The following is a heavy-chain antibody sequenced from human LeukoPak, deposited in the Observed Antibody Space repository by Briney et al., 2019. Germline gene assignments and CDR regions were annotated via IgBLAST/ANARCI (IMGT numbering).Heavy chain of an antibody. Sequence: PSETLSLTCTVSGGSITSSSYYWGWIRQPPGKGLEWIGSIYYSGSTYYNPSLKSRVTISVDTSKNQFSLKLSSVTAADTAVHYCARGHCFGGDCYFDYWGPGTLATVSS. CDR3: ARGHCFGGDCYFDY. V-gene: IGHV4-39*01. J-gene: IGHJ4*02. D-gene: IGHD2-21*02. CDR2: IYYSGST. CDR1: GGSITSSSYY.